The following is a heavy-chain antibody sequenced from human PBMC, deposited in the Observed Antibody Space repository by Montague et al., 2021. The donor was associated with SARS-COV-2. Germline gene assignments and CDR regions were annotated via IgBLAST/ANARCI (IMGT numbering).Heavy chain of an antibody. J-gene: IGHJ4*02. Sequence: SETLSLTCAVYGGSFSDYYWSWIRQPPGKGLEWIGEINHRGTSKYNPSLKSRVTMSIDTSKNQFSLQLTSVTAADTAVYYCARPHLGAGGHEAPFFFENWGQGTLVTVSS. CDR1: GGSFSDYY. V-gene: IGHV4-34*01. CDR2: INHRGTS. D-gene: IGHD2-8*02. CDR3: ARPHLGAGGHEAPFFFEN.